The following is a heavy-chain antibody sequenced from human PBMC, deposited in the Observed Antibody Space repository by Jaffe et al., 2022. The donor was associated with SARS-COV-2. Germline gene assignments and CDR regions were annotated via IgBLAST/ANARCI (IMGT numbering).Heavy chain of an antibody. D-gene: IGHD2-2*02. V-gene: IGHV4-34*01. CDR1: GGSFSGYY. Sequence: QVQLQQWGAGLLKPSETLSLTCAVYGGSFSGYYWSWIRQPPGKGLEWIGEINHSGSTNYNPSLKSRVTISVDTSKNQFSLKLSSVTAADTAVYYCARDQSPIFCSSTSCYTDWFDPWGQGTLVTVSS. CDR2: INHSGST. CDR3: ARDQSPIFCSSTSCYTDWFDP. J-gene: IGHJ5*02.